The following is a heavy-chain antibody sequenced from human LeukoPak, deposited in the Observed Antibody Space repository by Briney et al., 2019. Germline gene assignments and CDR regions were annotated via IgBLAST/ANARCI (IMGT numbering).Heavy chain of an antibody. V-gene: IGHV4-39*01. Sequence: PSETLSLTCTVSGDSVSSTNYYWGWIRQPPGRGLEWIASIRYSESAYYSPSLKSRATISVDTSKNQFSLRLRSLTATDTAVYYCATQDSSHYWDQGTLVTVSS. CDR2: IRYSESA. CDR3: ATQDSSHY. CDR1: GDSVSSTNYY. D-gene: IGHD3-22*01. J-gene: IGHJ4*02.